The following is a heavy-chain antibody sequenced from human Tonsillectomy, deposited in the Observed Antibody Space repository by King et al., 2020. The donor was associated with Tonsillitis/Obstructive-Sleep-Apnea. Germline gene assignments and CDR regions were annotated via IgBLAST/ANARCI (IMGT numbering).Heavy chain of an antibody. CDR3: ARERTYDILTGYYPNAFDI. Sequence: HVQLVESGGGVVQPGRSLRLSCAASGFTFSSYAMHWVRQAPGKGLEWVAVISYDGSNKYYADSVKGRFTISRDNSKNTLYLQMNSLRADDTAVYYCARERTYDILTGYYPNAFDIWGQGTMVTVSS. CDR1: GFTFSSYA. J-gene: IGHJ3*02. V-gene: IGHV3-30*04. D-gene: IGHD3-9*01. CDR2: ISYDGSNK.